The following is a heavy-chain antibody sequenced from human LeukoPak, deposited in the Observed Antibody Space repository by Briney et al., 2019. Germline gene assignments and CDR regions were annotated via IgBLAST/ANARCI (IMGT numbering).Heavy chain of an antibody. CDR2: IKQDGSEE. V-gene: IGHV3-7*01. CDR1: GFTFSSYS. CDR3: ARGPSYCGGDCYYYFDY. D-gene: IGHD2-21*01. J-gene: IGHJ4*02. Sequence: GGSLRLSCAASGFTFSSYSMSWVRQAPGMGLEWVANIKQDGSEEDYADSVKGQFTISRDNAKNSLYLQMNSLRAEDTAVYYCARGPSYCGGDCYYYFDYWGQGTLVTVSS.